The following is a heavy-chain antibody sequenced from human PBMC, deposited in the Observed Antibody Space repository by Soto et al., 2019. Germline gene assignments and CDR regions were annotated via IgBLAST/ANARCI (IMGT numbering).Heavy chain of an antibody. D-gene: IGHD2-21*01. V-gene: IGHV4-4*02. CDR3: ATKGAYCGGDCYIG. Sequence: QVQLQESGPGLVKPSGTLSLTCAVSSGSISSSNWWSWVRQPPGKRLEWIGEIYHSGSTNYNPSLKSRVTISVDKSKNQFSLKLSSVTAADTAVYYCATKGAYCGGDCYIGWGQGTLVTVSS. J-gene: IGHJ4*02. CDR2: IYHSGST. CDR1: SGSISSSNW.